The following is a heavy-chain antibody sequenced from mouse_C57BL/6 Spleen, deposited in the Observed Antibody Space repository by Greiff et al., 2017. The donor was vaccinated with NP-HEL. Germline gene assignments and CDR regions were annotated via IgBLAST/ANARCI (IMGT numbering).Heavy chain of an antibody. D-gene: IGHD1-1*01. Sequence: QVQLKESGPELVKPGASVKISCKASGYAFSSSWMNWVKQRPGKGLEWIGRIYPGDGDTNYNGKFKGKATLTADKSSSTAYMQLSSLTSEDSAVYFCARGDYGSSPFDYWGQGTTLTVSS. CDR3: ARGDYGSSPFDY. CDR2: IYPGDGDT. J-gene: IGHJ2*01. CDR1: GYAFSSSW. V-gene: IGHV1-82*01.